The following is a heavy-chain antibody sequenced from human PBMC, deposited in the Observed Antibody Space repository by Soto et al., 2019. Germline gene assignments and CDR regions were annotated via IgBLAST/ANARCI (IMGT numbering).Heavy chain of an antibody. CDR3: ARVPTP. D-gene: IGHD2-2*01. V-gene: IGHV4-30-2*01. J-gene: IGHJ5*02. CDR1: GASISSGAYS. Sequence: SETLSLTCAVSGASISSGAYSWSWIRQPPGKGLEWIGYIYHSGSTYYNPPPKSRVTISVDRSKNQFSLKLSSVTAADTAVYYCARVPTPGGQETLVPV. CDR2: IYHSGST.